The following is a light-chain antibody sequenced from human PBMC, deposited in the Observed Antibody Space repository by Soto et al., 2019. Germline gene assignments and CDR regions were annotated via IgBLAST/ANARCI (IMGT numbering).Light chain of an antibody. J-gene: IGKJ4*01. CDR2: EVS. Sequence: DVVLTQSPLSLPVTRGGQASISCRSSQSLGYSDGNTYLTWFQQRTGQSPRSVLFEVSKRHSGVPDRLSGSGSGTDLKLKISSVEAEDVGVYYCMKGSHWPLTCGGGTKVDIK. V-gene: IGKV2-30*01. CDR1: QSLGYSDGNTY. CDR3: MKGSHWPLT.